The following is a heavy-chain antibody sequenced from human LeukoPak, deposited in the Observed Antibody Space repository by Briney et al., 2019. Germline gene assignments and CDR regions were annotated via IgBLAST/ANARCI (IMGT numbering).Heavy chain of an antibody. CDR1: GFTFSSYA. D-gene: IGHD2-8*02. CDR3: AKDLVAGVY. CDR2: ISYDGSNK. Sequence: PGGSLRLSCAASGFTFSSYAMHWVRQAPGKGLEWVAVISYDGSNKYYADSVKGRFTISRDNSKNTLYLQMNSLRAEDTAVYYCAKDLVAGVYWGQGTLVTVSS. V-gene: IGHV3-30-3*01. J-gene: IGHJ4*02.